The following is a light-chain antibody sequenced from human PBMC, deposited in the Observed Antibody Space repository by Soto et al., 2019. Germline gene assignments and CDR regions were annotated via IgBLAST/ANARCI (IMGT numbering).Light chain of an antibody. CDR1: QSVSSSY. CDR2: GAS. J-gene: IGKJ5*01. CDR3: QQYDSSPIT. V-gene: IGKV3-20*01. Sequence: TVLTQSPGTLSLSPGERATLSCRASQSVSSSYLAWYQQKPGQAPSRLIYGASSRATGIPDRFSGSGSGTDFTLTISRLEPEDFAVYYCQQYDSSPITFGQGTRLEIK.